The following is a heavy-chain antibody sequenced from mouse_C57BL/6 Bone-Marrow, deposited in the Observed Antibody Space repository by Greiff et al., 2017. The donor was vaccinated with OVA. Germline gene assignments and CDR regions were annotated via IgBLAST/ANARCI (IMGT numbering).Heavy chain of an antibody. V-gene: IGHV1-82*01. CDR1: GYAFSSSW. CDR2: IYPGDGDT. Sequence: VKLQESGPELVKPGASVKISCKASGYAFSSSWMNWVKQRPGKGLEWIGRIYPGDGDTNYNGKFKGKATLTADKSSSTAYMQLSSLTSEDSAVYFCARGRLPFDYWGQGTTLTVSS. CDR3: ARGRLPFDY. J-gene: IGHJ2*01. D-gene: IGHD5-5*01.